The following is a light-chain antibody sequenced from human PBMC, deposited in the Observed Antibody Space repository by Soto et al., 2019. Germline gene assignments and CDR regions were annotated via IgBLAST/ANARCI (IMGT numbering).Light chain of an antibody. CDR3: QQYNTYS. Sequence: DIQMTQSPSTLSASVGDRVTITCRASQSIKDWLAWYQQKPGKAPKLLIYDASSLEIGVPSRFSGSGSRTEFSLTISSLQPDDFATYYCQQYNTYSFGQGTKV. J-gene: IGKJ1*01. V-gene: IGKV1-5*01. CDR2: DAS. CDR1: QSIKDW.